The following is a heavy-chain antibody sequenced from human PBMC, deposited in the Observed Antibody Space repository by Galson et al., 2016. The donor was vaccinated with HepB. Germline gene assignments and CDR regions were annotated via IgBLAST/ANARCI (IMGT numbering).Heavy chain of an antibody. Sequence: SLRLSCAASGFTSKNCTMNWVRQAPGKGLEWLSSITSRSYIYYADSLKGRFTISRDIAKNSLYLQMNSLRAEDTAVYYCARDRYDFWSGYSSYFAMDVWGQGTTVTVSS. D-gene: IGHD3-3*01. CDR3: ARDRYDFWSGYSSYFAMDV. CDR2: ITSRSYI. V-gene: IGHV3-69-1*01. CDR1: GFTSKNCT. J-gene: IGHJ6*02.